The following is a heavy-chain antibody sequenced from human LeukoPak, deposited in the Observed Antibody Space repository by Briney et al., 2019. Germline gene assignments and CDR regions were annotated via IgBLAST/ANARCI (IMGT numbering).Heavy chain of an antibody. CDR2: IWYDGSNK. CDR1: GFTFSSYG. V-gene: IGHV3-33*06. J-gene: IGHJ4*02. D-gene: IGHD6-13*01. Sequence: GGSLRLSCAASGFTFSSYGMHWVRQAPGKGLEWVAVIWYDGSNKYYADSVKGRFTISRDNSKSTLYLQMNSLRAEDTAVYYCAKDKGSESSWTFDYWGQGTLVTVSS. CDR3: AKDKGSESSWTFDY.